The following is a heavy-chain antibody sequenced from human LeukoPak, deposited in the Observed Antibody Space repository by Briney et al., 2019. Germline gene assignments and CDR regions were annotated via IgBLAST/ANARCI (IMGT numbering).Heavy chain of an antibody. CDR3: ARGRDGYPYYF. D-gene: IGHD5-24*01. CDR1: GFTFSGYA. CDR2: VSSTGSNT. V-gene: IGHV3-21*01. Sequence: GGSLRLSCAASGFTFSGYAMNWVRQAPGKGLEWVSSVSSTGSNTYYADSVKGRFTISRDSAKNSVYLQMYSLRPEDTAMYYCARGRDGYPYYFWGQGTLVTVSS. J-gene: IGHJ4*02.